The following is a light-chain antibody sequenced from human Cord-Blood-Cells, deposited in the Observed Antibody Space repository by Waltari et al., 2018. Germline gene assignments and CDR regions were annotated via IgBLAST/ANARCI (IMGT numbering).Light chain of an antibody. CDR2: EVS. CDR3: SSYTSSSTPSYV. CDR1: SVPVGVINF. Sequence: QPPLPRPPSVLGLPGKPITIPCPGTSVPVGVINFSPGYQQHPGKAPKLMIYEVSNRPSGVSNRFSGSKSGNTASLTISGLQAEDEADYYCSSYTSSSTPSYVFGTGTKVTVL. V-gene: IGLV2-14*01. J-gene: IGLJ1*01.